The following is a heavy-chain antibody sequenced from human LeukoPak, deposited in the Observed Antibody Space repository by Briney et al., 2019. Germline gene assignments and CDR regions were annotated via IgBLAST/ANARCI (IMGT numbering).Heavy chain of an antibody. CDR2: IYYSGST. V-gene: IGHV4-59*01. CDR1: GGSISSYY. CDR3: AREGAGGYAFDI. J-gene: IGHJ3*02. Sequence: PSETLSLTCTVSGGSISSYYWSWIRQPPGKGLEWIGYIYYSGSTNYNPSLKSRVIISVDTSKNQFSLKLSSVTAADTAVYYCAREGAGGYAFDIWGQGTMVTVSS. D-gene: IGHD1-26*01.